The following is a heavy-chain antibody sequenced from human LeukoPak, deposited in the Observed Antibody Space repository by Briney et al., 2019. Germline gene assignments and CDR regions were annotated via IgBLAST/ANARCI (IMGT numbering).Heavy chain of an antibody. CDR1: GFIFDDYG. CDR3: ARSFPAGGVAGTVDY. V-gene: IGHV3-20*04. J-gene: IGHJ4*02. D-gene: IGHD6-19*01. Sequence: GGSVTLSCAASGFIFDDYGMSWVRQAPGKGLEWISGINWNGGSTGYADSVKGRFTISRDNAKNSLYLQMNSLRAEDTALYYCARSFPAGGVAGTVDYWGQGILVTVSS. CDR2: INWNGGST.